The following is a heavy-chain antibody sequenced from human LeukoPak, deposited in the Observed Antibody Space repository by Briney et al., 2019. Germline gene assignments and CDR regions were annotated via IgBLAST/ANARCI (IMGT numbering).Heavy chain of an antibody. Sequence: PGGSLRLSCAASGFTFSSYGMHWVRQAPGKGLEWMAVVSDDGSNKYYEDSVRGRFTISRDNSKNTLYLQMSSLRDEDTAVYYCAKPRLRGGYLFDYWGQGTLVTVPS. CDR2: VSDDGSNK. CDR3: AKPRLRGGYLFDY. D-gene: IGHD5-12*01. J-gene: IGHJ4*02. CDR1: GFTFSSYG. V-gene: IGHV3-30*18.